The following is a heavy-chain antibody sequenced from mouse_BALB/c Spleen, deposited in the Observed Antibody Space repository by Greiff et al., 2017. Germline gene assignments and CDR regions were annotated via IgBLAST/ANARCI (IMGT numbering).Heavy chain of an antibody. CDR2: INPSSGYT. D-gene: IGHD1-1*01. CDR1: GYTFTSYT. CDR3: ARISLITTVVALDY. V-gene: IGHV1-4*01. J-gene: IGHJ2*01. Sequence: VQLQQSGAELARPGASVKMSCKASGYTFTSYTMHWVKQRPGQGLEWIGYINPSSGYTNYNQKFKDKATLTADKSSSTAYMQLSSLASEDSAVYYCARISLITTVVALDYWGQGTTLTVSS.